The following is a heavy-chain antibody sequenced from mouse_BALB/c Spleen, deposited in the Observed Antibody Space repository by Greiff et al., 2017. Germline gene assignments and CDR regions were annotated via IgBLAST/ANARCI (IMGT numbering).Heavy chain of an antibody. V-gene: IGHV5-12-1*01. D-gene: IGHD2-3*01. Sequence: EVQGVESGGGLVKPGGSLKLSCAASGFAFSSYDMSWVRQTPEKRLEWVAYISSGGGSTYYPDTVKGRFTISRDNAKNTLYLQMSSLKSEDTAMYYCASLYDGYYEGYFDYWGQGTTLTVSS. J-gene: IGHJ2*01. CDR3: ASLYDGYYEGYFDY. CDR1: GFAFSSYD. CDR2: ISSGGGST.